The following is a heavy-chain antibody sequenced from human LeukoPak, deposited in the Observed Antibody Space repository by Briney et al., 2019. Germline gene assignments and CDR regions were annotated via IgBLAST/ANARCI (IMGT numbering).Heavy chain of an antibody. CDR3: AREALYCSGGSCYHIDAFDI. D-gene: IGHD2-15*01. Sequence: ASVKVSCKASGYTFTGYYMHWVRQAPGQGLEWMGWINPNSGGTNYAQKFQGRVTMTRDTSISTAYMELSRLRSDDTAVYYCAREALYCSGGSCYHIDAFDIWGQGTMVTASS. V-gene: IGHV1-2*02. CDR2: INPNSGGT. CDR1: GYTFTGYY. J-gene: IGHJ3*02.